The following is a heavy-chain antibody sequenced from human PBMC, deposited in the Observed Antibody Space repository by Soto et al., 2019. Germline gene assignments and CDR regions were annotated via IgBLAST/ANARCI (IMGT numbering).Heavy chain of an antibody. CDR2: ISYDGSNK. Sequence: GGSLRLSCAASGFTFSSYGMHWVRQAPGKGLGWVAVISYDGSNKYYADSVKGRFTISRDNSKNTLYLQMNSLRAEDTAVYYCAKDGPGGGATDYWGQGTLVTVSS. CDR1: GFTFSSYG. J-gene: IGHJ4*02. CDR3: AKDGPGGGATDY. V-gene: IGHV3-30*18. D-gene: IGHD3-16*01.